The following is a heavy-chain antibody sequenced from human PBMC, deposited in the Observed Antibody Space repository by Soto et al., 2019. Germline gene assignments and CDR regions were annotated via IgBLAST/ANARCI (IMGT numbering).Heavy chain of an antibody. J-gene: IGHJ6*02. CDR2: IDPSDSYT. Sequence: PGESLKISCKGSGYSFTSYWISWVRQMPGKGLEWMGRIDPSDSYTNYSPSFQGHVTISADKSISTAYLQWSSLKASDTAMYYCATRGYRSGGSCSDYYYYGMDVWGQGTTVTVSS. V-gene: IGHV5-10-1*01. CDR1: GYSFTSYW. CDR3: ATRGYRSGGSCSDYYYYGMDV. D-gene: IGHD2-15*01.